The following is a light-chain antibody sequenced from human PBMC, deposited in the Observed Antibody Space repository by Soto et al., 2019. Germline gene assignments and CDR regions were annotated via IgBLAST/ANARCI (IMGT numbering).Light chain of an antibody. CDR3: QSYDSSLSGYV. CDR2: GNS. J-gene: IGLJ1*01. CDR1: SSNFGAGYD. Sequence: QSVLTQPPSVSGAPGQRVTISCTGSSSNFGAGYDVHWYQQLPGTAPKLLIYGNSNRPSGVPDRFSGSKSGTSAPLAITGLQAEDEADYYCQSYDSSLSGYVFGTGTKVTVL. V-gene: IGLV1-40*01.